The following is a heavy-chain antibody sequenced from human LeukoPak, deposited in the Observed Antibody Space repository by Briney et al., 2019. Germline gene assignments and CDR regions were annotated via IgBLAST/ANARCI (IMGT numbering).Heavy chain of an antibody. D-gene: IGHD7-27*01. CDR3: ASRFRNWANRKTYYFDY. J-gene: IGHJ4*02. Sequence: PSETLSLTCAVYGGSFSGYYWSWIRQPPGKGLGWIGEINHSGSTNYNPSLKSRVTISADTSKNQFSLKLSSVTAADTAVYYCASRFRNWANRKTYYFDYWGQGTLVTVSS. CDR2: INHSGST. V-gene: IGHV4-34*01. CDR1: GGSFSGYY.